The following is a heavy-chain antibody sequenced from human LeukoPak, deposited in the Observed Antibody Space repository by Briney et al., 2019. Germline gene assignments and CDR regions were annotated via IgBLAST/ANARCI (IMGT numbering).Heavy chain of an antibody. D-gene: IGHD6-13*01. CDR1: GGSFSGYY. J-gene: IGHJ3*02. CDR3: ARGIAAASERALDI. CDR2: INHSGYT. V-gene: IGHV4-34*01. Sequence: SETLSLTCAVYGGSFSGYYWSWIRQPPGKGLEWIGEINHSGYTNYNPSLKSRVTMSVDTSKKQFSLKLSSVTAADTAVYYCARGIAAASERALDIWGLGTMVAVSS.